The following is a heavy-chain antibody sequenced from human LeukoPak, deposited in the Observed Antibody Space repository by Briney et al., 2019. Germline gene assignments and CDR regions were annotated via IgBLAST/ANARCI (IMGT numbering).Heavy chain of an antibody. Sequence: GASVKVSCKASGYTFTSYGISWVRQAPGQGLEWMGWISAYNGNTNYAQKLQGRVTMTTDTSTSTAYMELRSLRSDDTAVYYCAREILDYYDSSGYYGVARYFDYWGQGTLVTVSS. CDR3: AREILDYYDSSGYYGVARYFDY. D-gene: IGHD3-22*01. CDR2: ISAYNGNT. CDR1: GYTFTSYG. V-gene: IGHV1-18*01. J-gene: IGHJ4*02.